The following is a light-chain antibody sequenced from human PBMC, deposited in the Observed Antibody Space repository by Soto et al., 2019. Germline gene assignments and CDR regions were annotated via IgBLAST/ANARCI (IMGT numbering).Light chain of an antibody. Sequence: EIVLTQSPATLSLSPGERYTFSCMASQSVDSSLAWYQQKPGQSPRLLIFDASNRATGITARFSGTGSGRDFTLTISGLEPEDFAVYYCQQRTRWPLTFGPGTQVEIK. CDR2: DAS. V-gene: IGKV3-11*02. CDR3: QQRTRWPLT. CDR1: QSVDSS. J-gene: IGKJ2*01.